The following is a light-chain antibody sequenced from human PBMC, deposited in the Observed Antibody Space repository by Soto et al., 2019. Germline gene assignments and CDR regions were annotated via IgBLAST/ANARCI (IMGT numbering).Light chain of an antibody. Sequence: DVVMTQTPLSLSVAPGQPASISCKSSQSLLHITGETFLFWYLQKPGQSPQLLIYEVSTRVSGVPDRFSGSGSGIDFTLEISRVETDDVGIYYCMQSTQLPHTFGQGTRLGIE. CDR2: EVS. J-gene: IGKJ5*01. V-gene: IGKV2D-29*02. CDR3: MQSTQLPHT. CDR1: QSLLHITGETF.